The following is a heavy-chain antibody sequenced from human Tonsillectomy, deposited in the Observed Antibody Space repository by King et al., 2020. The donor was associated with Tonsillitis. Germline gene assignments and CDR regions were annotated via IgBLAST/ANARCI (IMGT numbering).Heavy chain of an antibody. D-gene: IGHD1/OR15-1a*01. J-gene: IGHJ3*02. Sequence: VQLVESGGGLVQPGGSLRLSCAASGFTFSSYSMNWVRQAPGKGLEWVSYISSSSSTIYYADSVKGRFTISRDNAKNSLYLQMNSLRDEDTAVYYCASTISLEHLPTNTPVAFDIWGQGTMVTVSS. CDR3: ASTISLEHLPTNTPVAFDI. CDR1: GFTFSSYS. CDR2: ISSSSSTI. V-gene: IGHV3-48*02.